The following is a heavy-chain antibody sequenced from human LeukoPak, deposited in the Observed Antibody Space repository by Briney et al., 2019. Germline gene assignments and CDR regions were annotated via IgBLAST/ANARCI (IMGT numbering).Heavy chain of an antibody. V-gene: IGHV6-1*01. CDR2: TYYRSKWYN. J-gene: IGHJ6*03. D-gene: IGHD2-21*02. CDR1: GDSVSSNSAA. CDR3: AREEAYCGGDCYSPIYYYYYMDV. Sequence: SQTLSLTCAISGDSVSSNSAAWNWIRQSPSRGLEWLGRTYYRSKWYNDYAVSVKSRITINPDTSKNQFSLQLNSVTPEDTAVYYCAREEAYCGGDCYSPIYYYYYMDVWGKGTTVTISS.